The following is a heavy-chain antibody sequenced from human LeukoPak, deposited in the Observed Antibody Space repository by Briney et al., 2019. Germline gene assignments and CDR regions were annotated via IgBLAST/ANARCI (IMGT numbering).Heavy chain of an antibody. D-gene: IGHD6-13*01. Sequence: SETLSLTCTVSGGSLYNHYWNWIRQPPGEGLEWIGYVFYTGSANYNPSLKSRVTISVDTSNNQLSLRVNSVTAADTAVYYCARDSLGSSWNSMDVWGQGTTVTVSS. J-gene: IGHJ6*02. CDR1: GGSLYNHY. V-gene: IGHV4-59*11. CDR2: VFYTGSA. CDR3: ARDSLGSSWNSMDV.